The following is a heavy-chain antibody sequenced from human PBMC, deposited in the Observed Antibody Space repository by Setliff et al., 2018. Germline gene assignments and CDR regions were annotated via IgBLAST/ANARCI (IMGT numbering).Heavy chain of an antibody. J-gene: IGHJ3*01. D-gene: IGHD2-2*01. CDR2: ISTYNGKT. CDR3: ARFGGSCSSSSCYASDL. CDR1: GYTFTSYG. V-gene: IGHV1-18*01. Sequence: ASVKVSCKASGYTFTSYGITWVRQAPGQGPEWMGWISTYNGKTTYAQKFQGRVTMTTDTSTGTGYMELRSLRSDDTAVYFCARFGGSCSSSSCYASDLWGQGTRVTVSS.